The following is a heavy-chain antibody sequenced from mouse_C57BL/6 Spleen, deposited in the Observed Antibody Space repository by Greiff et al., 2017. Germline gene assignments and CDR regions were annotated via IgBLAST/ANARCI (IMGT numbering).Heavy chain of an antibody. CDR2: IYPRDGST. V-gene: IGHV1-85*01. D-gene: IGHD2-4*01. Sequence: VKLQESGPELVKPGASVKLSCKASGYTFTSYDINWVKQRPGQGLEWIGWIYPRDGSTKYNEKFKGKATLTVDTSSSTAYMELHSLTSEDSAVYFCAAGDYDGVPYAMDYWGQGTSVTVSS. CDR3: AAGDYDGVPYAMDY. J-gene: IGHJ4*01. CDR1: GYTFTSYD.